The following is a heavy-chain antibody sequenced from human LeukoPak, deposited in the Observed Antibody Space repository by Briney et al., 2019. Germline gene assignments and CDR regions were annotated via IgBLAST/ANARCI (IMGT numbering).Heavy chain of an antibody. CDR1: GFSFNSYA. D-gene: IGHD5-12*01. J-gene: IGHJ4*02. CDR2: ISTGGGTT. V-gene: IGHV3-23*01. Sequence: GGSLSLSCAASGFSFNSYAMSWVRQAPGKGLEWVSTISTGGGTTYYADSVKDRFTISRDNSENTLYLQMNSLRADDTAMYYCAREGLRPDYWGQGTLVTVSS. CDR3: AREGLRPDY.